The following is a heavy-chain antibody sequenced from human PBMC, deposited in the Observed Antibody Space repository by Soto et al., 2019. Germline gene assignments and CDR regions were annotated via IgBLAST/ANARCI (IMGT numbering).Heavy chain of an antibody. CDR3: ARDGGVVVPAYCFDF. V-gene: IGHV1-3*01. J-gene: IGHJ5*01. CDR1: GYTFITYA. CDR2: IDPGTGNT. D-gene: IGHD2-15*01. Sequence: QVQLVQSGAEVKKPGASLRVSCKSPGYTFITYAMHCVRQAPGQRHEWMGWIDPGTGNTKYSQKFQGRVTITSDTSARTVYMEMSSLTSGDTAVYYCARDGGVVVPAYCFDFWGQGSLVTVSS.